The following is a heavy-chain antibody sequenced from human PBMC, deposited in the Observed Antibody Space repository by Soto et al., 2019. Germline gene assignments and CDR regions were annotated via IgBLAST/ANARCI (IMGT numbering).Heavy chain of an antibody. V-gene: IGHV3-23*01. CDR2: ISGSGGST. CDR1: GFTFSSYA. D-gene: IGHD2-2*01. J-gene: IGHJ5*02. Sequence: GGSLRLSCAASGFTFSSYAMSWVRQAPGKGLEWVSAISGSGGSTYYADSVKGRFTISRDNAKNTLYLQMNSLRAEDTAVYYCAKQSSTSWNGGSWFDPWGQGTLVTVSS. CDR3: AKQSSTSWNGGSWFDP.